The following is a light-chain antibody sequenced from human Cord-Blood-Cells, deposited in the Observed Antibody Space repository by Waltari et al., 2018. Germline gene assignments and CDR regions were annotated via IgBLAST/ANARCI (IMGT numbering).Light chain of an antibody. CDR1: NSVLYSSNNKSY. CDR2: WAT. Sequence: DFEMNQVPDSRAVSVDERATITCKSSNSVLYSSNNKSYLAWYQQKPGQPPQLRIYWATTRESGVPDRFSGSWSWTDFTLTISSLQAEDVAVYYCQQYDSTPFTFGPGTKVDIK. V-gene: IGKV4-1*01. J-gene: IGKJ3*01. CDR3: QQYDSTPFT.